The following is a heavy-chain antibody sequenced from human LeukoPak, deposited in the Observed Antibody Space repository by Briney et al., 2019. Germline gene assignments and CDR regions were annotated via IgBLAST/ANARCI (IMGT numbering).Heavy chain of an antibody. J-gene: IGHJ4*02. CDR2: INPSGGST. Sequence: ASVKVSCKASGYTFTSYYMHWVRQAPGQGLEWMGIINPSGGSTSYAQKLQGRVTMTTDTSTSTAYMELRSLRSDDTAVYYCARPRYFDWLPFDYWGQGTLVTVSS. V-gene: IGHV1-46*01. CDR3: ARPRYFDWLPFDY. CDR1: GYTFTSYY. D-gene: IGHD3-9*01.